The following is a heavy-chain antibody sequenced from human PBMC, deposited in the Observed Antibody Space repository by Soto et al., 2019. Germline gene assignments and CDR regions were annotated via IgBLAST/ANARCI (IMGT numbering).Heavy chain of an antibody. Sequence: QPGGSLRLSCVASGFTFNSFDLGWVRQAPGKGLEWVSGISNDGVRTYYADSVKGRFTISRDNSKNTLSLQMNSLRAEDTAVYYCASSKGVLSWGQGTLVTVSS. CDR1: GFTFNSFD. J-gene: IGHJ4*02. CDR3: ASSKGVLS. V-gene: IGHV3-23*01. D-gene: IGHD2-2*01. CDR2: ISNDGVRT.